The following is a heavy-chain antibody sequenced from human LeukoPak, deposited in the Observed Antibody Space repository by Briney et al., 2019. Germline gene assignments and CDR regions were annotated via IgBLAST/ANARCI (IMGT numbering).Heavy chain of an antibody. Sequence: ASVKVSCKASGYTFTGYYMHWVRQAPGQGLEWMGWINPNSGGTNYAQKFQGRVTMTRDTSVSTAYMELSRLRSDDTAVYYCARGNPKTFDSSWYGGDWFDPWVQGTLVTVSS. CDR2: INPNSGGT. CDR3: ARGNPKTFDSSWYGGDWFDP. J-gene: IGHJ5*02. V-gene: IGHV1-2*02. CDR1: GYTFTGYY. D-gene: IGHD6-13*01.